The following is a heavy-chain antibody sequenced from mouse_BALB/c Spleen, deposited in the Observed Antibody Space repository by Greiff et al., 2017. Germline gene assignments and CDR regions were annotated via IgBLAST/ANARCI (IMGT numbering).Heavy chain of an antibody. CDR3: ARHFHYYGYVGYYAMDY. J-gene: IGHJ4*01. CDR1: GFTFSSYY. V-gene: IGHV5-6-2*01. Sequence: EVKLVESGGGLVKLGGSLKLSCAASGFTFSSYYMSWVRQTPEKRLELVAAINSNGGSTYYPDTVKGRFTISRDNAKNTLYLQMSSLKSEDTALYYCARHFHYYGYVGYYAMDYWGQGTSVTVSS. D-gene: IGHD1-2*01. CDR2: INSNGGST.